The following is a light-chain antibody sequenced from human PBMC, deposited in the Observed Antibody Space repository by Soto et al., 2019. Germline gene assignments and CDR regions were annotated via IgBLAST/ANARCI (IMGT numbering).Light chain of an antibody. CDR2: EVT. CDR3: SSYAGRDIWV. J-gene: IGLJ3*02. CDR1: SVDINY. Sequence: QSALTQPPSASGSRGQSVTISCTGTSVDINYVSWFQQHPGKAPKLIICEVTKRPSGVPDRFSGSKSGNTASLTVSGLQDDDEADYSCSSYAGRDIWVFGGGTQLTVL. V-gene: IGLV2-8*01.